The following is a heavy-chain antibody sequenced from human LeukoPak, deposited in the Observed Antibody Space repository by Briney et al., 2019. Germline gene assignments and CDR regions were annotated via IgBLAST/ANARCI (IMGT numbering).Heavy chain of an antibody. CDR3: ANGDPDINSHFDY. J-gene: IGHJ4*02. CDR2: ISYDGSNK. V-gene: IGHV3-30*04. D-gene: IGHD2-15*01. CDR1: GFRFSSYA. Sequence: PGGSLRLSCAASGFRFSSYAVHWVRQAPGKGLEWVAVISYDGSNKYYADSVKGRFTISRDNPKSTLYLQMNSLRAEDTAVYYRANGDPDINSHFDYWGQGTLVTVPS.